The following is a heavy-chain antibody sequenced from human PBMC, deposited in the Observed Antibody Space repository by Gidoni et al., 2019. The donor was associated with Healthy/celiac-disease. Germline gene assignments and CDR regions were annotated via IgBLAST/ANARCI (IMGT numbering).Heavy chain of an antibody. D-gene: IGHD4-17*01. CDR2: IYYSGST. J-gene: IGHJ6*02. CDR3: AKTQDPGDYGPVTKTGRCMDV. Sequence: QLQLQESGPGLVKPSETLSLTCTVAGGSISSSSYYWGWIRQPPGKGLEWIGSIYYSGSTYYNPSLKSRVTISVDTSKNQFSLKLSSVTAADTAVYYCAKTQDPGDYGPVTKTGRCMDVWGQGTTVTVSS. CDR1: GGSISSSSYY. V-gene: IGHV4-39*07.